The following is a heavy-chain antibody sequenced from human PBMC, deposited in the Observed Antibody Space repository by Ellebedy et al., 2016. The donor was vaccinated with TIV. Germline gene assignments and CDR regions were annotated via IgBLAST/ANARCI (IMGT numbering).Heavy chain of an antibody. Sequence: SETLSLXCTVSGYSISSGYYWGWIRQPPGKGLEWIGSIYHSGSTYYNPSLKSRVTISVDRSKNQFSLKLSSVTAADTAVYYCARGDDSSGWGTIDPWGQGTLVTVSS. CDR3: ARGDDSSGWGTIDP. D-gene: IGHD3-22*01. CDR1: GYSISSGYY. J-gene: IGHJ5*02. CDR2: IYHSGST. V-gene: IGHV4-38-2*02.